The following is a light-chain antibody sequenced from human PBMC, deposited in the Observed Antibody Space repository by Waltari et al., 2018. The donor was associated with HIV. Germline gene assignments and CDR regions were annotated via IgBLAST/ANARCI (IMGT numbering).Light chain of an antibody. J-gene: IGLJ2*01. CDR3: QSYDSLTVV. CDR2: END. CDR1: SGSIANKY. Sequence: NFMLTQPHSMSESPGKTVTISCTRSSGSIANKYVQWYQQRPGSGPVTMLYENDLRPSGVPDRFSGSIDSSSNSASLTISGLKTEDEADYYCQSYDSLTVVFGGGTKLTVL. V-gene: IGLV6-57*04.